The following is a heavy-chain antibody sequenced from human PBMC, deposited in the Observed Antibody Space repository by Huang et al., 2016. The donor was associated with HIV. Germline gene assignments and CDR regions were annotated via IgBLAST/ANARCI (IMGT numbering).Heavy chain of an antibody. CDR2: IYWNDNE. J-gene: IGHJ4*02. V-gene: IGHV2-5*01. D-gene: IGHD1-7*01. CDR3: ARRWKLRPLEY. CDR1: GFSFSTSGVG. Sequence: QITLKESGPTLVKPTQTLTLTCSFSGFSFSTSGVGVGWVRQPPGKALEWLALIYWNDNERYSPPLRDRLTIIKDTSKNQVLLTMTNVDPVDTATYYCARRWKLRPLEYWGQGTLVTVSS.